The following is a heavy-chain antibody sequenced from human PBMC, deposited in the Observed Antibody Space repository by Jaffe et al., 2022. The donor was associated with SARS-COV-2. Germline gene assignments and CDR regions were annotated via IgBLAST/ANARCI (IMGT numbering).Heavy chain of an antibody. V-gene: IGHV3-9*01. CDR1: GFTFDDYA. CDR2: ISWNSGSI. CDR3: AKDTGELLGEYNWFDP. D-gene: IGHD1-26*01. Sequence: EVQLVESGGGLVQPGRSLRLSCAASGFTFDDYAMHWVRQAPGKGLEWVSGISWNSGSIGYADSVKGRFTISRDNAKNSLYLQMNSLRAEDTALYYCAKDTGELLGEYNWFDPWGQGTLVTVSS. J-gene: IGHJ5*02.